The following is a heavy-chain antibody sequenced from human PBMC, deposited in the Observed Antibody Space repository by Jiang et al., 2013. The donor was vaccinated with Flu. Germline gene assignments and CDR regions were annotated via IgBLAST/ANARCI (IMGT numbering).Heavy chain of an antibody. CDR1: GFTFSSYG. V-gene: IGHV3-33*06. J-gene: IGHJ4*02. D-gene: IGHD6-13*01. CDR3: AKDLGIAAAEGRLDLGYYFDY. CDR2: IWYDGSNK. Sequence: QLLESGGGVVQPGRSLRLSCAASGFTFSSYGMHWVRQAPGKGLEWVAVIWYDGSNKYYADSVKGRFTISRDNSKNTLYLQMNSLRAEDTAVYYCAKDLGIAAAEGRLDLGYYFDYWGQGTLVTVSS.